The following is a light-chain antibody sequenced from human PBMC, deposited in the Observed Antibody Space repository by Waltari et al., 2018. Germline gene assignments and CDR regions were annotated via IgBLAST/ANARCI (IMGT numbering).Light chain of an antibody. CDR1: QSISTS. CDR2: LAS. V-gene: IGKV1-39*01. J-gene: IGKJ2*01. CDR3: QQSYITAYT. Sequence: IEMIQSPSSLSASVGDRVTITCRASQSISTSLNWYQQIPGKAPKLLIYLASTLQSGVPSRFCGSGSVTDFSLTISSLQPEDFATYYCQQSYITAYTFGQGTKVEIQ.